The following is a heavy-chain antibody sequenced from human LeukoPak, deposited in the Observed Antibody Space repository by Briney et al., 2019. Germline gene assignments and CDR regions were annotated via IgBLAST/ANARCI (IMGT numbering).Heavy chain of an antibody. J-gene: IGHJ4*02. V-gene: IGHV4-39*01. Sequence: PSETLSPTCTVSGGSISSSSYYWGWIRQPPGKGLEWIGSIYYSGSTYYNPSLKSRVTISVDTSKNQFSLKLSSVTAADTAVYYCARRMAYYYDSSGYSFDYWGQGTLVTVSS. CDR1: GGSISSSSYY. CDR2: IYYSGST. D-gene: IGHD3-22*01. CDR3: ARRMAYYYDSSGYSFDY.